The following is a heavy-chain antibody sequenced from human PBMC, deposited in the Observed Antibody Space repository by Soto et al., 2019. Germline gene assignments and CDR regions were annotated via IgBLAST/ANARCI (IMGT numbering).Heavy chain of an antibody. V-gene: IGHV3-23*01. Sequence: QLLECGGGLVQPGESLRLSCVASGFSFNKYAMIWVRQAPGKGQEWVSGITGSGNTIEYTASVKGRFTISRDNSKNTVYLQMDSLRAEDTAMYYCAKDDVSGDGLWLVSDWGQGTPVTVS. D-gene: IGHD2-21*02. CDR1: GFSFNKYA. CDR3: AKDDVSGDGLWLVSD. J-gene: IGHJ4*02. CDR2: ITGSGNTI.